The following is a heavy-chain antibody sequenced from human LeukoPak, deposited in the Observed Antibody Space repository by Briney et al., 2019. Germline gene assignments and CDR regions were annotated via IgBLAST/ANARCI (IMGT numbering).Heavy chain of an antibody. Sequence: GASVKVSCKASGYTFTSYDIKSVRQATGQGLEWMAWMNPNSGHTGYAQKFQGRVTMTRNTSITTAYMELSSLRSEDTAVYYCARTHYYDSSGDNWFDPWGQGTLVTVSS. CDR3: ARTHYYDSSGDNWFDP. V-gene: IGHV1-8*01. CDR1: GYTFTSYD. D-gene: IGHD3-22*01. CDR2: MNPNSGHT. J-gene: IGHJ5*02.